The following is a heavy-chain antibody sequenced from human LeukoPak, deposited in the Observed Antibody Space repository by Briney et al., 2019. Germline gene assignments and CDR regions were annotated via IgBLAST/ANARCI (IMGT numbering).Heavy chain of an antibody. CDR1: GFTFSSYA. J-gene: IGHJ4*02. CDR3: ATGRGYSGYDY. CDR2: ISSSGSTI. Sequence: GGSLRLSCAASGFTFSSYAMSWVRQAPGKGLEWVSYISSSGSTIYYADSVKGRFTISRDNAKNSLYLQMNSLRAEDTAVYYCATGRGYSGYDYWGQGTLVTVSS. D-gene: IGHD5-12*01. V-gene: IGHV3-48*04.